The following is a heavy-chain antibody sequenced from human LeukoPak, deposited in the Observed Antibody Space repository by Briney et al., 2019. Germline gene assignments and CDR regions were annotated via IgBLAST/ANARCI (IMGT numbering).Heavy chain of an antibody. D-gene: IGHD2-2*01. CDR1: GFTFSSYS. CDR2: ISSSSSYI. CDR3: ARSDCSSTSCYVEQYAFDI. V-gene: IGHV3-21*01. Sequence: GGSLRLSCAASGFTFSSYSMNWVRQAPGKGLEWVSSISSSSSYIYYADSVKGRFTISRDNAKNSLYLQMDSLRAEDTAVYYCARSDCSSTSCYVEQYAFDIWGQGTMVTVSS. J-gene: IGHJ3*02.